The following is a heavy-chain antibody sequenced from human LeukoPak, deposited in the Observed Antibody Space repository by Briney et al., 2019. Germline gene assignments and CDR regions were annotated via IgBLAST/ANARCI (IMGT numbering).Heavy chain of an antibody. D-gene: IGHD3-16*01. V-gene: IGHV3-49*04. CDR2: IRSQAYGGTE. CDR1: GFTFRDHA. J-gene: IGHJ6*02. Sequence: GGSLRPSCTASGFTFRDHAMTWVRQAPGKGLEWVSFIRSQAYGGTEEYAASVQGRFTISRDDSYSIAYLQMNSLKTEDTAVYYCARGPIYLWLYYGMDVWGQGTTVIVSS. CDR3: ARGPIYLWLYYGMDV.